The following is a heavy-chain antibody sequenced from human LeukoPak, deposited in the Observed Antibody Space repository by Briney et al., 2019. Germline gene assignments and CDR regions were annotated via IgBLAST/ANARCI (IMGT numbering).Heavy chain of an antibody. V-gene: IGHV5-51*01. Sequence: GESLKISCKGSGYSFTSYWIGWVRQMPGKGLEWMGIIYPDDSDTRYSPSFQGQVTISADKSIYTAYLQWRSLKASDTAMYYCARHGDITATGSLDYWGQGTLVIVSS. CDR3: ARHGDITATGSLDY. CDR1: GYSFTSYW. CDR2: IYPDDSDT. J-gene: IGHJ4*02. D-gene: IGHD6-13*01.